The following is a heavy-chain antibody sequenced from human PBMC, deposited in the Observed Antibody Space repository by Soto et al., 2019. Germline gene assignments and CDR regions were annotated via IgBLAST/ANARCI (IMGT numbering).Heavy chain of an antibody. V-gene: IGHV1-69*13. D-gene: IGHD3-9*01. CDR2: IIPIFGTA. CDR3: AREYILTGPIDY. J-gene: IGHJ4*02. Sequence: SVKVSCKASGGTFSSYAISWVRQAPGQGLEWMGGIIPIFGTANYAQKFQGRVTITAGESTSTAYMELSSLRSEDTAVYYCAREYILTGPIDYWGQGTLVTVSS. CDR1: GGTFSSYA.